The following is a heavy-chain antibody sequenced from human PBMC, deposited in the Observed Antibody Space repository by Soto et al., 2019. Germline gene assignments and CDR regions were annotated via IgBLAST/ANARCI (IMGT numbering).Heavy chain of an antibody. D-gene: IGHD3-10*01. V-gene: IGHV3-53*01. CDR2: IYGDGSR. Sequence: PGGSLRLSCAASGFTVNRRYMTWVRQAPGKGLEWVSVIYGDGSRSYADSVKGRFSISRDSPKNTVYLQMNTLRAGDTAVYYCASGAEGPRSYYYYGMDVWGQGTTVTVSS. CDR1: GFTVNRRY. J-gene: IGHJ6*02. CDR3: ASGAEGPRSYYYYGMDV.